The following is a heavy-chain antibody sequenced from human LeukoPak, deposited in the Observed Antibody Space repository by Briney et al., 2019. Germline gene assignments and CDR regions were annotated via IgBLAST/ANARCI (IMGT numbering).Heavy chain of an antibody. J-gene: IGHJ4*02. V-gene: IGHV4-59*08. CDR2: IYNSGST. Sequence: SETLSLTCTVSGGSISTYYWSWIRQPPGKGLEWIGYIYNSGSTNYSPSLRSRVTISVDTSKNQFSLKLSSVTAADTAVYYCARSMDYDYVWGTPRYWGQGTLVTVSS. CDR1: GGSISTYY. CDR3: ARSMDYDYVWGTPRY. D-gene: IGHD3-16*01.